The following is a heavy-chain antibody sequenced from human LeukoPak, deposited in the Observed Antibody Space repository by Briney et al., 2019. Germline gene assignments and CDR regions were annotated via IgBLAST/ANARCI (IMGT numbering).Heavy chain of an antibody. Sequence: GGSLRLSCAASGFTFSNAWMSWVRQAPGKGLEWVGRIKSKTVGGTTDYTAPVKGRFTISRDDSKNTLYLQMNSLKTEDTAVYYCTTGPFDYYGSASYLANGMDVWGQGTTVTVSS. CDR3: TTGPFDYYGSASYLANGMDV. J-gene: IGHJ6*02. V-gene: IGHV3-15*01. CDR2: IKSKTVGGTT. D-gene: IGHD3-10*01. CDR1: GFTFSNAW.